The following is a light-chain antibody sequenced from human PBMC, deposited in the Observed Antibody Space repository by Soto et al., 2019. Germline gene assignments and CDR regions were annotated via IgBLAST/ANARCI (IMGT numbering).Light chain of an antibody. J-gene: IGKJ4*01. CDR1: QSVSYN. Sequence: EIVMTQSPATLSVSPGETATLSCRASQSVSYNLAWYQQKPGQGPWLLIYGAFTRAPGIPARFSGSGSGTEFPLTISSLQSEDFAVYYCQQYKNWPPLTFGGGTKVEIK. V-gene: IGKV3-15*01. CDR2: GAF. CDR3: QQYKNWPPLT.